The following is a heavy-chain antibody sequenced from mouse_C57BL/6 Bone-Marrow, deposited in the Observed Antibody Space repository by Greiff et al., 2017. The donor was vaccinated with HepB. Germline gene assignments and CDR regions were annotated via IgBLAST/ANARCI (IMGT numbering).Heavy chain of an antibody. CDR1: GYTFTSYD. CDR3: ARRGVFITTVVDY. V-gene: IGHV1-85*01. J-gene: IGHJ2*01. D-gene: IGHD1-1*01. CDR2: IYPRDGST. Sequence: VQLVESGPELVKPGASVKLSCKASGYTFTSYDINWVKQRPGQGLEWIGWIYPRDGSTKYNEKFKGKATLTVDTSSSTAYMELHSLTSEDSAVYFCARRGVFITTVVDYWGQGTTLTVSS.